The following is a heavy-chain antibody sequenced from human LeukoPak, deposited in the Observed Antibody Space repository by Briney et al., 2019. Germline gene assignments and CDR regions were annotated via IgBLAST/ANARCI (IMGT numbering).Heavy chain of an antibody. D-gene: IGHD4-23*01. Sequence: PSETLSLTCAVSGGSISSSNWWSWVRQPPGKGLEWIGEIYHSGSTNYNPSLKSRVTISVDKSKNQFSLKLSSVTAADTAVYYCARGLRWGRLKGGFDYWGQGTLVTVSS. CDR3: ARGLRWGRLKGGFDY. CDR1: GGSISSSNW. CDR2: IYHSGST. J-gene: IGHJ4*02. V-gene: IGHV4-4*02.